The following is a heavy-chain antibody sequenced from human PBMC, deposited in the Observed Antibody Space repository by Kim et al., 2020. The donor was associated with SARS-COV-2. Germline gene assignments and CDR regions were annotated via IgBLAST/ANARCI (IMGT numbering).Heavy chain of an antibody. J-gene: IGHJ4*02. D-gene: IGHD2-15*01. CDR3: ARGLIGGQIDF. V-gene: IGHV3-20*01. Sequence: GGSLRLSCAVSGFTFNDYGMSWVRQAPGKGLEWVSGIKRSGDSTGYADSVKGRFTISRDNAKNSLYLQMNSLRAEDTALYHCARGLIGGQIDFGGQGILVTVSS. CDR1: GFTFNDYG. CDR2: IKRSGDST.